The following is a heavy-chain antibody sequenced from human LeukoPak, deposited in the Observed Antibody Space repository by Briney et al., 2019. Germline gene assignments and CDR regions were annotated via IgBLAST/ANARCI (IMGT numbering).Heavy chain of an antibody. CDR1: GGSFSGYY. CDR3: ARARRYCSGGSCYSAWDY. Sequence: KPSETLSLTCAVYGGSFSGYYWSWIRQPPGKGLEWIGEINHSGSTNYNPSLKSRVTISVDTSKNQFSLKLSSVTAADTAVYYCARARRYCSGGSCYSAWDYWGQGTLVTVSS. J-gene: IGHJ4*02. V-gene: IGHV4-34*01. D-gene: IGHD2-15*01. CDR2: INHSGST.